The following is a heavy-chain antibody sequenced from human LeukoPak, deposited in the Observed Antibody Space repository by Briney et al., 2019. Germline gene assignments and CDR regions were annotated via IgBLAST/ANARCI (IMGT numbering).Heavy chain of an antibody. CDR3: ARDPVIAALDY. CDR2: ISSSSSYI. CDR1: GFTFSSYS. D-gene: IGHD6-6*01. Sequence: GGSLRLACAASGFTFSSYSMNWVRQAPGKGLEWVSSISSSSSYIYYADSVKGRFTISRDNAKNSLYLQMNSLRAEDTAVYYCARDPVIAALDYWGQGTLVTVSS. V-gene: IGHV3-21*01. J-gene: IGHJ4*02.